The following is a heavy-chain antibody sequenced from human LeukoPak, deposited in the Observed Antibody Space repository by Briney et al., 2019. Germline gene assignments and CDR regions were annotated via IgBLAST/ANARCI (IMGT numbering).Heavy chain of an antibody. V-gene: IGHV3-15*01. J-gene: IGHJ3*02. Sequence: GGSLRLSCAASGFTFSNAWMSWVRQAPGKGLEWVGRIKSKTDGGTTDYAAPVKGRFTISRDDSKNTLYLQMNSLKTEDTAAYYCTTLGGWLRDHDAFDIWGQGTMVTVSS. CDR2: IKSKTDGGTT. D-gene: IGHD5-12*01. CDR3: TTLGGWLRDHDAFDI. CDR1: GFTFSNAW.